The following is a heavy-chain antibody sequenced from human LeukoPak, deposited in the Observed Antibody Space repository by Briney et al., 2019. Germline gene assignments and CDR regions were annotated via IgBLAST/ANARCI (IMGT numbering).Heavy chain of an antibody. CDR3: AKGAGDIVATD. V-gene: IGHV3-30*02. J-gene: IGHJ4*02. CDR1: LYTFCSDG. D-gene: IGHD5-12*01. Sequence: GGSLRHSRAPPLYTFCSDGTHSVPHAPGKGLERVAFIRYEGSNKYYANAVKARFTNSRDNSTNTLDLQMMSLRTDDTAVEYCAKGAGDIVATDWGQGTLVTVSS. CDR2: IRYEGSNK.